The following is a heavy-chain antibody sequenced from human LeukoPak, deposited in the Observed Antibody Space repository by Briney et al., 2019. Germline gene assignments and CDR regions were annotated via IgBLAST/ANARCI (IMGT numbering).Heavy chain of an antibody. CDR3: ARNPVPAAILTDYYYYYMDV. J-gene: IGHJ6*03. CDR1: GGTFSSYA. Sequence: GSSVKVSCKASGGTFSSYAISWVRQAPGQGLEWMGGIIPIFGTANYAQKFQGRVTITTDESTSTAYMELSSLRSEDTAVYYCARNPVPAAILTDYYYYYMDVWGKGTTVTVSS. V-gene: IGHV1-69*05. CDR2: IIPIFGTA. D-gene: IGHD2-2*02.